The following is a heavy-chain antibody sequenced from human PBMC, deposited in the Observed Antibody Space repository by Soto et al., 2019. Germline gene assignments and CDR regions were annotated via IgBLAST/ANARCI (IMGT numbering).Heavy chain of an antibody. CDR2: ISGSGGST. CDR3: AKERVRVAGTFHY. J-gene: IGHJ4*02. CDR1: GFTFSSNA. V-gene: IGHV3-23*01. Sequence: GGSLRLSCAASGFTFSSNALSWVRQAPGKGLEWVSVISGSGGSTHYADSVKGRFTISRDNSKNTLYMQMNSLRAEDTAVYYYAKERVRVAGTFHYWGQGTLVTVSS. D-gene: IGHD6-19*01.